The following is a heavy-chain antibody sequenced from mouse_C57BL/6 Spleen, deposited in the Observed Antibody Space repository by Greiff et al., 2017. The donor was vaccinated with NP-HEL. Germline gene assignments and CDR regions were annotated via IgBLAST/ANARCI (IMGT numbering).Heavy chain of an antibody. D-gene: IGHD1-1*01. CDR1: GYTFTDYN. CDR3: ARKGSYGSSYRAMDY. Sequence: VQLQQSGPELVKPGASVKIPCKASGYTFTDYNMDWVKQSHGKSLEWIGDINPNNGGTIYNQKFKGKATFTVDKSSSTAYMELRSLTSEDTAVYYCARKGSYGSSYRAMDYWGQGTSVTVSS. CDR2: INPNNGGT. J-gene: IGHJ4*01. V-gene: IGHV1-18*01.